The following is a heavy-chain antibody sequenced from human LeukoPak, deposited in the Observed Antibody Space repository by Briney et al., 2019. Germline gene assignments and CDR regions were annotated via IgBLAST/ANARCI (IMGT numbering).Heavy chain of an antibody. CDR1: GFTFSTYA. Sequence: GGSLKLSCAASGFTFSTYAMSWLRQPPGKGLEWVSTINANSGTTSYAASVRGRFTISRDNSKNTLYLQLNTLRADDTATYYCAKPISGGLAVTADWFHPWGQGTLVVVSS. J-gene: IGHJ5*01. CDR3: AKPISGGLAVTADWFHP. CDR2: INANSGTT. V-gene: IGHV3-23*01. D-gene: IGHD6-19*01.